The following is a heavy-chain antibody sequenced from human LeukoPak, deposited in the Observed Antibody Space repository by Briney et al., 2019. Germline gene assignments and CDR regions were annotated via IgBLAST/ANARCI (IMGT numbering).Heavy chain of an antibody. D-gene: IGHD2-15*01. CDR3: ARDEAYCSGGSCYLGL. CDR2: ISSSGRTI. CDR1: GFTFSDHY. V-gene: IGHV3-11*01. J-gene: IGHJ6*02. Sequence: PGGSLRLSCAASGFTFSDHYMSWIRQAPGKGLEWVSDISSSGRTIYHVDSVKGRFTISRDNAKNSLYLQMNSLRAEDTAVYYCARDEAYCSGGSCYLGLWGQGTTVTVSS.